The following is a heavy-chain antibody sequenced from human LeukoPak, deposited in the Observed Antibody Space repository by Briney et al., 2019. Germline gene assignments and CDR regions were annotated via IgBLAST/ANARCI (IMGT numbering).Heavy chain of an antibody. V-gene: IGHV1-18*01. CDR1: GYTFTSNG. D-gene: IGHD2-2*01. CDR3: ARVYGYSCYSLWG. CDR2: INPDNDNT. Sequence: ASVKVSCKDSGYTFTSNGIIWVGQAPGQGLEWMGWINPDNDNTEYGQTFQGRLTMTTDTSTSTIYMELRSLTSDDTAVYYYARVYGYSCYSLWGWGKGTTVTVSS. J-gene: IGHJ6*04.